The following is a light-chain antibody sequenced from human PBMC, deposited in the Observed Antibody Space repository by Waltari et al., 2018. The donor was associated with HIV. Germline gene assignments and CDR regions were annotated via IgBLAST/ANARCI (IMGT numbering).Light chain of an antibody. Sequence: SLLTQPPSVSGAPGQKVHISCSGGPSHIRGNSVNWYRQLPGTAPILLIYNNDQRSSSVPVRFSGSKSATSASLVISGLQSDDEADYYCATWDDTMSVVFGGGTRLTVL. V-gene: IGLV1-44*01. CDR1: PSHIRGNS. J-gene: IGLJ2*01. CDR3: ATWDDTMSVV. CDR2: NND.